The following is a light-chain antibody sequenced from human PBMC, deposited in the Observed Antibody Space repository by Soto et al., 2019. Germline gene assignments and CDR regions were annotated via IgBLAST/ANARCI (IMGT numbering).Light chain of an antibody. CDR3: QQLNTLPFT. Sequence: DVQMTQTPSSLSASVGDRVMLTCRASQSIGNWLAWYQQKPGKAPNLLIYDASSLQSGVPARFSGSGSGTEFTLTISGLLPEDFATYHCQQLNTLPFTFGQGTRREIK. J-gene: IGKJ5*01. CDR2: DAS. V-gene: IGKV1-5*01. CDR1: QSIGNW.